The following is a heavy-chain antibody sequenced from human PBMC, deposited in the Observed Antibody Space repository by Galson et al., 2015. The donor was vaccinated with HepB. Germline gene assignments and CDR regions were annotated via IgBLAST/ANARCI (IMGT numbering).Heavy chain of an antibody. CDR3: ASGIAVAGTDAFDI. CDR1: GFTFSSYG. V-gene: IGHV3-33*01. CDR2: IWYDGSNK. Sequence: SLRLSCAASGFTFSSYGMHWVRQAPGKGLEWVAVIWYDGSNKYYADSVKGRFTISRDNSKNTLYLQMNSLRAEDTAVYYCASGIAVAGTDAFDIWGQGTMVTVSS. D-gene: IGHD6-19*01. J-gene: IGHJ3*02.